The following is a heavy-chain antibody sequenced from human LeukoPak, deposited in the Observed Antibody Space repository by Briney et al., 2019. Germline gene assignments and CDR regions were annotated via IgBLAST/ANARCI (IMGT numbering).Heavy chain of an antibody. D-gene: IGHD5-24*01. CDR3: TRVDGYNRRFDY. CDR1: GFRFVEYA. Sequence: SLRLSCTASGFRFVEYAMSWVRQAPGKGREGVGFIRNKAFGGTAEYAASVKGRFTISRDDSKSIAYLQINSLKTEDTAVYYCTRVDGYNRRFDYWGQGTLVTVFS. J-gene: IGHJ4*02. V-gene: IGHV3-49*04. CDR2: IRNKAFGGTA.